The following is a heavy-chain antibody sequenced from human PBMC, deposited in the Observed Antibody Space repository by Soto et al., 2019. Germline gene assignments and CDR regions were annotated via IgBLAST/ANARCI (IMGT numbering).Heavy chain of an antibody. CDR1: GGSFSGYY. CDR2: INHSGST. D-gene: IGHD2-15*01. Sequence: ETLSLTCAVYGGSFSGYYWSWIRQPPGKGLEWIGEINHSGSTNYNPSLKSRVTISVDTSKNQFSLRLSSVTAADTAVYYCARGHYSYDAFDIWGQGTMVTVSS. J-gene: IGHJ3*02. CDR3: ARGHYSYDAFDI. V-gene: IGHV4-34*01.